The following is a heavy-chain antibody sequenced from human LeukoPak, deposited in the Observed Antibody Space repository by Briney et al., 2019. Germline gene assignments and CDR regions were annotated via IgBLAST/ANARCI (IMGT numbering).Heavy chain of an antibody. V-gene: IGHV3-7*03. Sequence: GGSLRLSCAASGFTFNSFWMNWVRQAPGKGLEWVASIKQDESEKYYVDSVKGRFTISRDNAKNSLYLQMNSLRAEDTAIYYCAKVPRENSAYYPYFDYWGQGTLVTVSS. CDR1: GFTFNSFW. CDR3: AKVPRENSAYYPYFDY. J-gene: IGHJ4*02. CDR2: IKQDESEK. D-gene: IGHD3-22*01.